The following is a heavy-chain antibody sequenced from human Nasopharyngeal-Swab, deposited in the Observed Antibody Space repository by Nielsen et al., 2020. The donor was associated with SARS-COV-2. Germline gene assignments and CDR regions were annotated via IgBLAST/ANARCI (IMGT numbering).Heavy chain of an antibody. CDR1: GSPISSYY. CDR3: ARSKAAHNWFDP. Sequence: SETLSLTCTVSGSPISSYYWSWIRQPPGKGLEWIGYIYYSGSTNYNPSLKSRVTISVDTSKNQFSLKLSSVTAADTAVYYCARSKAAHNWFDPWGQGTLVTVSS. D-gene: IGHD6-6*01. V-gene: IGHV4-59*01. J-gene: IGHJ5*02. CDR2: IYYSGST.